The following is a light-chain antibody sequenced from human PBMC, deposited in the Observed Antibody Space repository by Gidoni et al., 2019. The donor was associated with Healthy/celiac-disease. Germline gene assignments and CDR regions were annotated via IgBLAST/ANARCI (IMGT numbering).Light chain of an antibody. Sequence: QSALTQPASVSGSPGQSITISCTGTSSDVGGYTYVSWYQQRPGKAPKLMIYEVSNRPSGVSNRFSGSKSGNTASLTISGLQAEDEADYYCSSYTSSSTRVVFGGGTKLTVL. CDR2: EVS. CDR1: SSDVGGYTY. J-gene: IGLJ2*01. V-gene: IGLV2-14*01. CDR3: SSYTSSSTRVV.